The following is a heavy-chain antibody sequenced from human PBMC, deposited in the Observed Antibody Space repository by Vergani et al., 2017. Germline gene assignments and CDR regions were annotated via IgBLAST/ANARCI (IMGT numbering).Heavy chain of an antibody. D-gene: IGHD6-13*01. J-gene: IGHJ4*02. CDR1: GFTFSSYG. Sequence: QVQLVESGGGVVQPGGSLRLSCAASGFTFSSYGMHWVRQAPGKGLEWVAVISYDGSNKYYADSVKGRFTISRDNSKNTLYLQMNSLRAEDTAVYYCAKVGDAGYSSSWVDYWGQGTLVTVSS. V-gene: IGHV3-30*18. CDR3: AKVGDAGYSSSWVDY. CDR2: ISYDGSNK.